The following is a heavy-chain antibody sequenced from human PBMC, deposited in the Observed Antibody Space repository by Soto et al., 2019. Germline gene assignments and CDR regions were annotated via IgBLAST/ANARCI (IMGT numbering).Heavy chain of an antibody. Sequence: SETLSLTCTVSGGSISSYYWSWIRQPPGKGLEWIGDIYYSGSTNYNPSLKSRVTISVDTSKNQFSLKLSSVTAADTAVYYCARGLSGSYSLEFDYWGQGTLVTVSS. CDR3: ARGLSGSYSLEFDY. CDR2: IYYSGST. J-gene: IGHJ4*02. V-gene: IGHV4-59*01. D-gene: IGHD3-10*01. CDR1: GGSISSYY.